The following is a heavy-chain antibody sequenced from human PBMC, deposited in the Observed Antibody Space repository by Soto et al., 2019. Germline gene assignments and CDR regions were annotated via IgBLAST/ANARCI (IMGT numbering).Heavy chain of an antibody. V-gene: IGHV2-5*02. Sequence: QITLNESGPPVVNPTETLTLTCTFSGFSLTTSGVGVGWVRQSPVKAPEWLAFIYWDDDKRYSTSLKSRLTITKDTSKNQVVLTMANVDPADTATYYCAHRVLRAVFGLVTTTAIYFDFWGQGTPVVVSS. J-gene: IGHJ4*02. CDR3: AHRVLRAVFGLVTTTAIYFDF. D-gene: IGHD3-3*01. CDR2: IYWDDDK. CDR1: GFSLTTSGVG.